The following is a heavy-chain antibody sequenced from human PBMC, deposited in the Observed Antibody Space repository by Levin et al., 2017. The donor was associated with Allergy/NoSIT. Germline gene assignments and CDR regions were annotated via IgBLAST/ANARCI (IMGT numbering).Heavy chain of an antibody. V-gene: IGHV3-23*01. Sequence: GGSLRLSCAVSGFSFSNYAMTWVRQAPGKGLEWVSVISVSGGSTYSAGSVKGRFTISRDDSKYTLYLQMNNLRADATAVSYCARKDSDFDYWGQGTLVTVSS. CDR2: ISVSGGST. J-gene: IGHJ4*02. CDR1: GFSFSNYA. CDR3: ARKDSDFDY. D-gene: IGHD1-26*01.